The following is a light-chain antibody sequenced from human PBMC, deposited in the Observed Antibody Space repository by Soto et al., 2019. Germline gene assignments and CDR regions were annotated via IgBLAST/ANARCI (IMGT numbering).Light chain of an antibody. Sequence: EKVMTQSPATLSMSPGERATLSCRASQSVSNFLAWYQQKPGQTPRLLIYGASTRATGIPARFSGSGSGTEFTLTISSLQSEDVAVYYCQQYSNWPSWTFGQGTKVEVK. J-gene: IGKJ1*01. CDR1: QSVSNF. CDR3: QQYSNWPSWT. V-gene: IGKV3-15*01. CDR2: GAS.